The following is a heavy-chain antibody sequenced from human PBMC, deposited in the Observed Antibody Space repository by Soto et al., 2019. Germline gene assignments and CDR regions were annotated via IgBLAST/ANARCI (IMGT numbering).Heavy chain of an antibody. D-gene: IGHD6-13*01. CDR1: CGSISSSSYY. CDR2: IYYRGST. J-gene: IGHJ4*02. V-gene: IGHV4-39*02. Sequence: QLQLQEPGPGLVKPSETLSLTCTVSCGSISSSSYYWGWIRQPPGKVLEWIGSIYYRGSTYYNPSLKSRVTIVGDTSKNHFSLKLSYVTAADTAVYYCARLSSTLPRDFAYWGQGTLVNVSA. CDR3: ARLSSTLPRDFAY.